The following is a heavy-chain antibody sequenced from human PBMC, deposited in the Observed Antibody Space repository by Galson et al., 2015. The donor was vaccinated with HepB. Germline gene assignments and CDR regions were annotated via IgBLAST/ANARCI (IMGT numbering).Heavy chain of an antibody. J-gene: IGHJ4*02. V-gene: IGHV3-30-3*01. Sequence: SLRLSCAASGFTFSSYAMHWVRQAPGKGLEWVAVISYDGSNKYYADSVKGRFTISRDNSKNTLYLQMNSLRAEDTAVYYCARDGSSGYPGGYYFDYRGQGTLVTVSP. D-gene: IGHD3-22*01. CDR3: ARDGSSGYPGGYYFDY. CDR1: GFTFSSYA. CDR2: ISYDGSNK.